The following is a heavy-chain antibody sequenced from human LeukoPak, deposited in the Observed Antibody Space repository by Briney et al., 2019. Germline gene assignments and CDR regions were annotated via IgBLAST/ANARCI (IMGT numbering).Heavy chain of an antibody. Sequence: GESLKISCKGSGYSFTSYWIAWVRQMPGKGLEWMGIINPGDSDTRYSPSFQGQVTISADKSITTAYLQWSRLEAPDTAMYFCARSRTAAPDTSDYWGQGTLVTVSS. V-gene: IGHV5-51*01. CDR2: INPGDSDT. J-gene: IGHJ4*02. CDR1: GYSFTSYW. CDR3: ARSRTAAPDTSDY. D-gene: IGHD6-13*01.